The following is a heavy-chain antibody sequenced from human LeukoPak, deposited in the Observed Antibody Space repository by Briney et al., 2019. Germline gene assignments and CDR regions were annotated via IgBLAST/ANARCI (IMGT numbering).Heavy chain of an antibody. D-gene: IGHD6-6*01. J-gene: IGHJ5*02. Sequence: SETLSLTCTVSGGSISSSSYYWGWIRQPPGKGLEWIGSIYYSGSTYYNPSLKSRVTISVDTSKNQFSLKLSSVTAADTAVYYCARKYPDHWFDPWGQGTLVTVSS. V-gene: IGHV4-39*01. CDR1: GGSISSSSYY. CDR3: ARKYPDHWFDP. CDR2: IYYSGST.